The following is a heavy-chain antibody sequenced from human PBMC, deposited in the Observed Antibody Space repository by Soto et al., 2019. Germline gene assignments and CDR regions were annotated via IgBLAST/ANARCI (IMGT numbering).Heavy chain of an antibody. V-gene: IGHV3-15*01. D-gene: IGHD3-22*01. CDR1: GFTFSNAW. CDR2: IKSKTDGGTT. Sequence: EVQLVESGGGLVKPGGSLRLSCAASGFTFSNAWMSWVRQAPGKGLEWVGRIKSKTDGGTTDYAAPVKGRFTISRDDSKNTLYLQMNSLKTEDTAVYYCTTDRYYDSSGYYYELPDYWGQGTLVTVSS. CDR3: TTDRYYDSSGYYYELPDY. J-gene: IGHJ4*02.